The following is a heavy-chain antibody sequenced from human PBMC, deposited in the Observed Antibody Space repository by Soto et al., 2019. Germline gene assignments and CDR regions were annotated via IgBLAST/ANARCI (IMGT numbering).Heavy chain of an antibody. CDR1: GGSISSGDYY. V-gene: IGHV4-30-4*02. CDR2: IYYSGST. J-gene: IGHJ6*02. D-gene: IGHD3-3*01. Sequence: PSDTLSLTCTVSGGSISSGDYYWSWIRQPPGKGLEWIGYIYYSGSTNYNPSLKSRVTISVDTSKNQFSLKLSSVTAADTAVYYCARGTEGITIFGGLNPPGNYYHGMDVWGQGTTVTVSS. CDR3: ARGTEGITIFGGLNPPGNYYHGMDV.